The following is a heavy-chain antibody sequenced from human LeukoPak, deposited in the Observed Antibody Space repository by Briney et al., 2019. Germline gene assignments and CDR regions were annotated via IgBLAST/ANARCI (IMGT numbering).Heavy chain of an antibody. Sequence: GGSLRLSCAVSGLTFYTYAMSWVRQAPGKGLEWVSAISGRDGRTYYSDSVKGRFTISRDNSQNTLYLQMNTLRAEDTAVYYCSTSPSFGSSWYQFNYWGQGALVIVSS. CDR3: STSPSFGSSWYQFNY. D-gene: IGHD6-13*01. J-gene: IGHJ4*02. V-gene: IGHV3-23*01. CDR2: ISGRDGRT. CDR1: GLTFYTYA.